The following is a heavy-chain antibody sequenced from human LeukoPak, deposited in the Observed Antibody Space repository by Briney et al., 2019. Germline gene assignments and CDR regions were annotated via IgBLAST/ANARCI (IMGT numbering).Heavy chain of an antibody. Sequence: GGSLRLSCAASGFTFSSYWMHWVRHAPGKGRVWVSRIDTDGGTSYADSVKGRFTISRDNAKNTLYLQMNSLRAGDTAVYYCVRDGPMIRGVPYMDVWGKGTTVTVSS. D-gene: IGHD3-10*01. V-gene: IGHV3-74*01. CDR2: IDTDGGT. CDR1: GFTFSSYW. CDR3: VRDGPMIRGVPYMDV. J-gene: IGHJ6*03.